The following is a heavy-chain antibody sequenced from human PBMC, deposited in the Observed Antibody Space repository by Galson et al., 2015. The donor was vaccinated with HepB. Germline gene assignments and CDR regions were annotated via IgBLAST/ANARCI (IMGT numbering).Heavy chain of an antibody. CDR3: AREQYSSTFDY. CDR2: IYHSGST. V-gene: IGHV4-4*02. D-gene: IGHD6-13*01. CDR1: GGSTSDSNW. J-gene: IGHJ4*02. Sequence: ETLSLTCAVSGGSTSDSNWWSWVRQPPGKGLEWIGEIYHSGSTNYNPSLKSRVTISVDKSKNQFSLKLSSVTAADTAVYYCAREQYSSTFDYWGQGTLVTVSS.